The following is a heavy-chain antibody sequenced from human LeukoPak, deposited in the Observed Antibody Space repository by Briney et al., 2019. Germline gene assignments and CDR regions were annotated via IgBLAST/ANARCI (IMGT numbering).Heavy chain of an antibody. CDR1: GFTVSSNY. J-gene: IGHJ4*02. CDR3: ARDPYGYGREFDY. D-gene: IGHD5-18*01. CDR2: IYNTGTT. V-gene: IGHV3-66*01. Sequence: GGSLRLSCAASGFTVSSNYMTWVRQAPGKGLEWVSIIYNTGTTYYADSVKGRFTISRDNSKNTLYLQVNSLRAEDTAVYYCARDPYGYGREFDYWGQGTLITVSS.